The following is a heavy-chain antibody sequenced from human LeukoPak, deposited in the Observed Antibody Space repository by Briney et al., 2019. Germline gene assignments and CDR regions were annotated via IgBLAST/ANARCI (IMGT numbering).Heavy chain of an antibody. CDR1: GFTFSSYA. CDR2: ISYDGSNK. D-gene: IGHD6-19*01. V-gene: IGHV3-30-3*01. Sequence: GGSLRLSCAASGFTFSSYAMHWVRQAPGKGLEWVAVISYDGSNKYYADSVKGRFTISRDNSKNTLYLQMNSLRAEDTAVYYCARGGEQWLFDYWGQGTLVTVSS. J-gene: IGHJ4*02. CDR3: ARGGEQWLFDY.